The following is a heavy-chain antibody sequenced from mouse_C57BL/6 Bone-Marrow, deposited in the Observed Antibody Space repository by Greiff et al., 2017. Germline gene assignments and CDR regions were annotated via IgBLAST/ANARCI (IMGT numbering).Heavy chain of an antibody. Sequence: VQLQQPGAELVMPGASVKLSCKASGYTFTSYWLHWVKQRPGPGLEWIGEIDPSDSYTNYNQKFKGKSTLTVDKSSSTAYMQLSSLTSEDSAVYYCALMFAYWGQGTLVTVSA. J-gene: IGHJ3*01. V-gene: IGHV1-69*01. CDR2: IDPSDSYT. CDR1: GYTFTSYW. CDR3: ALMFAY.